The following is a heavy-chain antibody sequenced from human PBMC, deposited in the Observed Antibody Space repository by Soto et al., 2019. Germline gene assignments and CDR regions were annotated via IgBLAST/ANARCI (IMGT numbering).Heavy chain of an antibody. D-gene: IGHD1-7*01. Sequence: ASVKVSCKASGYTFTGYYMHWVRQAPGQGLEWMGWINPNSGGTNYAQKFQGRVTTTRDTSISTAYMELSRLRSDDTAVYYCARDPITGTTLDYWGQGTLVTVSS. J-gene: IGHJ4*02. V-gene: IGHV1-2*02. CDR1: GYTFTGYY. CDR3: ARDPITGTTLDY. CDR2: INPNSGGT.